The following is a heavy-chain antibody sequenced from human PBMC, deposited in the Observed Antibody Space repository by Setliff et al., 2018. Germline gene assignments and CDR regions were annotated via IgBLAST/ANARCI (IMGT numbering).Heavy chain of an antibody. CDR3: ARDRRGSSYYNFWSDGRYFDY. D-gene: IGHD3-3*01. Sequence: SVKVSCKASGGTFSSYAISWVRQAPGQGLEWMGGIIPIFGTANYAQKFQGRVTITTDESTSTAYMELSSLRSEDTAVYYCARDRRGSSYYNFWSDGRYFDYWGQGTLVTVSS. V-gene: IGHV1-69*05. CDR2: IIPIFGTA. CDR1: GGTFSSYA. J-gene: IGHJ4*02.